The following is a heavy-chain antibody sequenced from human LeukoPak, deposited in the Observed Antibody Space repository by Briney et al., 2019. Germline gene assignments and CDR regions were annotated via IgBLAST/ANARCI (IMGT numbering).Heavy chain of an antibody. CDR3: ARDRSPTYYDSSGYYY. V-gene: IGHV1-46*01. Sequence: ASVKVSCKASGYTVTSYYMHWVRQAPGQGLEWMGIINPSGGSTSYAQKFQGRVTMTRDTSTSTVYMELSSLRSEDTAVYYCARDRSPTYYDSSGYYYWGQGTLVTVSS. D-gene: IGHD3-22*01. CDR1: GYTVTSYY. CDR2: INPSGGST. J-gene: IGHJ4*02.